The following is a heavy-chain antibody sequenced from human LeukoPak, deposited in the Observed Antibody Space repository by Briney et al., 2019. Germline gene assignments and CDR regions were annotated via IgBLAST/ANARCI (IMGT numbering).Heavy chain of an antibody. Sequence: GGSLRLSCAASGFTFSSYAMSWVRQAPGKGLEWVSAISGSGGSTYYADSVKGRFTISRDNSKNTLYLQMNSLRADDTAVYYCAKDRGYSSGEYYFDYWGQGTLVTVSS. CDR3: AKDRGYSSGEYYFDY. V-gene: IGHV3-23*01. D-gene: IGHD6-19*01. CDR2: ISGSGGST. CDR1: GFTFSSYA. J-gene: IGHJ4*02.